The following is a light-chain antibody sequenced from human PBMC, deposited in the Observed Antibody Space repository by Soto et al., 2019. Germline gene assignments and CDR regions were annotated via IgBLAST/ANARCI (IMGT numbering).Light chain of an antibody. Sequence: EIVLTQSPATLSLSPGERATLSCRASQSVSSYLAWYQQKPGQAPRLLIYDVSNRATGIPARFSGSGSATDFTRTISILEPEDFAVYYCQQRSNWPLTFGGGTKVEIK. CDR3: QQRSNWPLT. CDR2: DVS. V-gene: IGKV3-11*01. J-gene: IGKJ4*01. CDR1: QSVSSY.